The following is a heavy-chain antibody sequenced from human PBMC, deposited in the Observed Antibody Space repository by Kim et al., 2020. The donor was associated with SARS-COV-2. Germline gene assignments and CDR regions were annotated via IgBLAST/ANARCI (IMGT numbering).Heavy chain of an antibody. Sequence: GGYLRLSCGAYGFTFRSYWMSWVRQAPGKGLEWVANIKEDGSVKQYVDSVKGRFAISRDNARNSLYLQLNSLRADDTAVYYCARDGILSYTSSWDYWGPGSLVTVSS. J-gene: IGHJ4*02. V-gene: IGHV3-7*03. CDR2: IKEDGSVK. CDR3: ARDGILSYTSSWDY. CDR1: GFTFRSYW. D-gene: IGHD6-13*01.